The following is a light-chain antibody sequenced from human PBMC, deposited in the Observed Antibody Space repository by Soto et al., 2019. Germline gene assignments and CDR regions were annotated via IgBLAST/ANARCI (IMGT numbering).Light chain of an antibody. J-gene: IGKJ1*01. CDR1: QSVSSN. CDR2: GAS. Sequence: EIVMTQSPATLSVSPGERATLSCRASQSVSSNLAWYQQKPGQAPRLLIYGASTRATGIPARFSGSGSGTEVPLPIRQPQAEGFAGYYCQQYNNWPPWTFGQGTKVEIK. V-gene: IGKV3-15*01. CDR3: QQYNNWPPWT.